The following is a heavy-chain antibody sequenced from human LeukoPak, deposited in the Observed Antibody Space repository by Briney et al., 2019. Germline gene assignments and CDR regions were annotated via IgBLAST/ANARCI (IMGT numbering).Heavy chain of an antibody. V-gene: IGHV1-18*01. CDR3: ARTSNQLLSRGLVSDY. J-gene: IGHJ4*02. CDR2: ISAYNGNT. D-gene: IGHD2-2*01. CDR1: GYTFTSYG. Sequence: AASVKVSCTASGYTFTSYGISWVRQAPGQGLEWMGWISAYNGNTNYAQKLQGRVTMTTDTSTSTAYMELRSLRSDDTAVYYCARTSNQLLSRGLVSDYWGQGTLVTVSS.